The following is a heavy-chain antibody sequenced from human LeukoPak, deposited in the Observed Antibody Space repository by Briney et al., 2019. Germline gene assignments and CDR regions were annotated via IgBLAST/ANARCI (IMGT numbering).Heavy chain of an antibody. CDR3: ARNGGTYYDFWSGYYQVLHFDY. CDR1: GGSISSGDYY. V-gene: IGHV4-30-4*01. D-gene: IGHD3-3*01. CDR2: IYYSGST. J-gene: IGHJ4*02. Sequence: SQTLSLTCTVSGGSISSGDYYWSWIRQPPGKGLEWIGYIYYSGSTYYNPSLKSRVTISVDTSKNQFSLKLSSVTAADTAVYYCARNGGTYYDFWSGYYQVLHFDYWGQGTLATVSS.